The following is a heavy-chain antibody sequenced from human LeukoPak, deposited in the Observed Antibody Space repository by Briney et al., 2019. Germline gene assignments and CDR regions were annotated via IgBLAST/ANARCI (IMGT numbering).Heavy chain of an antibody. J-gene: IGHJ4*02. Sequence: GGSLRLSCAASGFTFNNKAMSWVRQAPGKGLEWVSAISDSGVTTYYADSLKGRFTISRDNSKNTLFLQMNSLRAEDTALYYCAKETTSNFGGAVDYWGQGTLVTVSS. CDR1: GFTFNNKA. CDR2: ISDSGVTT. V-gene: IGHV3-23*01. CDR3: AKETTSNFGGAVDY. D-gene: IGHD3-10*01.